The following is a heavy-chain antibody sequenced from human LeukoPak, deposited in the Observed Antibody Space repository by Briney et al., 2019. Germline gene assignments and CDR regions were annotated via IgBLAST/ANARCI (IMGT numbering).Heavy chain of an antibody. CDR3: AKAENGGIYSY. CDR1: GFTFSTSA. D-gene: IGHD1-26*01. Sequence: GGSLRLSCTASGFTFSTSAMYWVRQAPGKGPEYVSAITSDGGSTYYAQSVKGRFTISRDNSKNTLFLQMGSLRPEDMAVYYCAKAENGGIYSYWGQGTLVTVSS. CDR2: ITSDGGST. V-gene: IGHV3-64*01. J-gene: IGHJ4*02.